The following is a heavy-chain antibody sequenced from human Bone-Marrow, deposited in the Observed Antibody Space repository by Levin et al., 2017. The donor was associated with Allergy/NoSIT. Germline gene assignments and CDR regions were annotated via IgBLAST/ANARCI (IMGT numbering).Heavy chain of an antibody. CDR3: AREVSITGQLDY. D-gene: IGHD1-14*01. CDR1: GFTITHNY. CDR2: IYKDGDT. Sequence: GGSLRLSCVVSGFTITHNYTTWVRQAPGKGLEWISVIYKDGDTYYTDSVKGRFTISRDTSKNTVYLQMNSLRGEDTAVYFCAREVSITGQLDYWGQGTLVTVSS. J-gene: IGHJ4*02. V-gene: IGHV3-53*01.